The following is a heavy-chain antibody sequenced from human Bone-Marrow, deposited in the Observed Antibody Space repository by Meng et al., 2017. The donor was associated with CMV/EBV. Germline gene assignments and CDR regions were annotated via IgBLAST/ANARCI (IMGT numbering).Heavy chain of an antibody. Sequence: ASVKVSCKASGYTFTSYDINWVRQATGQGLEWMGWISAYNGNTNYAQKLQGRVTMTTDTSTSTAYMELRSLRSDDTAVYYCARVSPTIFGVVIRRRGFDPWGQGTLVTVSS. CDR2: ISAYNGNT. CDR3: ARVSPTIFGVVIRRRGFDP. CDR1: GYTFTSYD. D-gene: IGHD3-3*01. V-gene: IGHV1-18*01. J-gene: IGHJ5*02.